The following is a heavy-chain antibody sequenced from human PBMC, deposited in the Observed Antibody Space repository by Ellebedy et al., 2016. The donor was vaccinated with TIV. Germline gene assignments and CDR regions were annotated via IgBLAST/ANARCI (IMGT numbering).Heavy chain of an antibody. Sequence: MPGGSLRLSCTVSGGSINGLFWSWIRQPPGKGLEWIGYIYYSGSTNYNPSLKSRVTISVDTSKNQFSLKLSSVTAADTAVYYCARGEVTLYYYGMDVWGQGTTVTVSS. V-gene: IGHV4-59*11. CDR2: IYYSGST. J-gene: IGHJ6*02. CDR3: ARGEVTLYYYGMDV. CDR1: GGSINGLF.